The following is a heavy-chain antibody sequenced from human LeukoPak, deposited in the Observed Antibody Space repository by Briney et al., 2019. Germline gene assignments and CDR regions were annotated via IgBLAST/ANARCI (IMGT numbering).Heavy chain of an antibody. CDR2: ISSSSSYI. CDR3: ARDQWIAAAGKFDY. CDR1: GFTFSSYS. V-gene: IGHV3-21*01. Sequence: PGGSLRLSCAASGFTFSSYSMNWVRQAPGKWLEWVSSISSSSSYIYYADSVKGRFTISRDKAKNSLYLQMHSLRAEDTAVYYCARDQWIAAAGKFDYWGQGTLVTVSS. J-gene: IGHJ4*02. D-gene: IGHD6-13*01.